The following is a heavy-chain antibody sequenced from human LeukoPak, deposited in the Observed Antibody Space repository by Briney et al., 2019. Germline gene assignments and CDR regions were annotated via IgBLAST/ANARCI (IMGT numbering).Heavy chain of an antibody. CDR3: TRGPIQLWLYHGMDV. V-gene: IGHV3-49*04. D-gene: IGHD5-18*01. CDR1: GFTFGDHA. Sequence: GRSLRLSCTVSGFTFGDHAMSWVRQAPGKGLEWVGFIRSKTYGGTTEFAASVKGRFIISRDDSTSIAYLQMNSLKTEDTAVYYCTRGPIQLWLYHGMDVWGQGTTVTVSS. J-gene: IGHJ6*02. CDR2: IRSKTYGGTT.